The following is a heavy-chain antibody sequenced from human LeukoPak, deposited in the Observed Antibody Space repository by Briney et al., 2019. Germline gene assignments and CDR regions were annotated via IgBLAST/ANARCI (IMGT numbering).Heavy chain of an antibody. CDR1: GGTFSSYA. V-gene: IGHV1-69*05. Sequence: ASVKVSCKASGGTFSSYAISWVRQAPGQGLEWMGGIIPIFGTANYAQKFQGRVTITTDESTSTAYMELSSLRSEDTAVYYCARAGNAPYYYYYGMDVWGQGTTVTVSS. D-gene: IGHD1-1*01. J-gene: IGHJ6*02. CDR3: ARAGNAPYYYYYGMDV. CDR2: IIPIFGTA.